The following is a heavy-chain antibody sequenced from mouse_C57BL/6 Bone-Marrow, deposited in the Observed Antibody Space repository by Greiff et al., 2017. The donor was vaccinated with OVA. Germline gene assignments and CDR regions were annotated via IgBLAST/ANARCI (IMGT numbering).Heavy chain of an antibody. Sequence: QVQLQQPGAELVKPGASVKMSCKASGYTFTSYWITWVKQRPGQGLEWIGDIYPGSGSTNYNEKFKSKATLTVDTSSSTAYMQLSSLTSEESAVYYCARHRYDYDDYAMDYWGQGTSVTVSS. CDR1: GYTFTSYW. CDR2: IYPGSGST. CDR3: ARHRYDYDDYAMDY. V-gene: IGHV1-55*01. D-gene: IGHD2-4*01. J-gene: IGHJ4*01.